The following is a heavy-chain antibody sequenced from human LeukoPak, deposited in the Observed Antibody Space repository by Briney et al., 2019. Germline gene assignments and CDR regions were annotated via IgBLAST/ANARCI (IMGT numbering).Heavy chain of an antibody. D-gene: IGHD1-26*01. CDR1: GGSISNYY. V-gene: IGHV4-59*01. J-gene: IGHJ4*02. Sequence: SETLSLTCTVSGGSISNYYWSWIRQPPGKGLEWIGFFYYSGSTNYNPSLKSRVTISLDTSKNQFSLKLSSVTAADTAIYYCARAISGGYWYYFDYWGQGTLVTVSS. CDR3: ARAISGGYWYYFDY. CDR2: FYYSGST.